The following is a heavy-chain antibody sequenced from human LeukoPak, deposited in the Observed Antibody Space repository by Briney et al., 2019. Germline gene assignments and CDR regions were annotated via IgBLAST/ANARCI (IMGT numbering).Heavy chain of an antibody. CDR3: ASSLSSSWLQQDYYYYGMDV. J-gene: IGHJ6*02. CDR1: GYTLTELS. Sequence: ASVKVSCKVSGYTLTELSMHWVRQAPGKGLEWMGGFDPEDGETIYAQKFQGRVTMTEDTSTDTAYMELSSLRSEDTAVYYCASSLSSSWLQQDYYYYGMDVWGQGTTVTVSS. CDR2: FDPEDGET. V-gene: IGHV1-24*01. D-gene: IGHD6-13*01.